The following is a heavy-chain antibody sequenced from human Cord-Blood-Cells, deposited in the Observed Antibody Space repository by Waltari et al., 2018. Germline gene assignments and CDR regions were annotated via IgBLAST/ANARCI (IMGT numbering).Heavy chain of an antibody. CDR2: IWYDGSNK. J-gene: IGHJ4*02. Sequence: QVQLVESGGGVVQPGRSLRLSCAASGFTFSSYGLHWVRQAPGKGLEWVAVIWYDGSNKYYADSVKGRFTISRDNSKNTLYLQMNSLRAEDTAVYYCARDGAHWYSSSWFDYWGQGTLVTVSS. CDR1: GFTFSSYG. CDR3: ARDGAHWYSSSWFDY. V-gene: IGHV3-33*01. D-gene: IGHD6-13*01.